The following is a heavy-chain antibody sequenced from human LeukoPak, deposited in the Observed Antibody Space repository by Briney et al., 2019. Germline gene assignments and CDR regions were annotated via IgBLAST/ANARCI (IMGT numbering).Heavy chain of an antibody. Sequence: ASVKVSCKTSGYTFTAYQIHWVRPAPGQGLEWMGWINPNSGDRKHGQAFQDRVTLTRDTSISTAYMELRRLKSDDTAVYFCARGPRGXXXGLDSWGQGTLVTVSS. CDR2: INPNSGDR. CDR3: ARGPRGXXXGLDS. D-gene: IGHD2-21*01. CDR1: GYTFTAYQ. J-gene: IGHJ5*01. V-gene: IGHV1-2*02.